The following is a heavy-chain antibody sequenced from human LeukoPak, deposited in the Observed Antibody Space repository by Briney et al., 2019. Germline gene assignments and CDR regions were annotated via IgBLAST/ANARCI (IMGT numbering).Heavy chain of an antibody. Sequence: GGSLRLSCAASGFTVSSNYMSWVRQAPGKGLEWVSVIYSGGSTYYADSVKGRFTISRDNSKNTLYLQMNSLRAEDTAVYYCARAGIAAARLYYGMDVWGQGTTVTVSS. CDR1: GFTVSSNY. J-gene: IGHJ6*02. CDR2: IYSGGST. CDR3: ARAGIAAARLYYGMDV. D-gene: IGHD6-13*01. V-gene: IGHV3-66*01.